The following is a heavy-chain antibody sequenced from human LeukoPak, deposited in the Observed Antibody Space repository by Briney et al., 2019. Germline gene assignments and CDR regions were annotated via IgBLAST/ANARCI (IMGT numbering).Heavy chain of an antibody. CDR3: ARAGYSYGFDY. Sequence: GGSLRLSCVASGFTFSSYWMSWVRQAPGKGLEWVANIKQDGSEKYYVDSVKGRFTISRDNAKNSLYLQMNSLRAEDTAVYYCARAGYSYGFDYWGQGTLVTVSS. D-gene: IGHD5-18*01. CDR1: GFTFSSYW. V-gene: IGHV3-7*04. J-gene: IGHJ4*02. CDR2: IKQDGSEK.